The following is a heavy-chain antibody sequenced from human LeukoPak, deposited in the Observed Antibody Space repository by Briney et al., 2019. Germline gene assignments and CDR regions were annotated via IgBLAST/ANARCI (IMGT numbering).Heavy chain of an antibody. D-gene: IGHD2-2*01. V-gene: IGHV3-21*01. CDR1: GFTFSSYS. J-gene: IGHJ3*02. Sequence: GGSLRLSCAASGFTFSSYSMNWVRQAPGKGLEWVSSISSSSSYIYYADSVKGRFTISRDNAKNSLYLQLNSLRAEDTAVYCCARRRYCTSSSCLLERDAFDIWGQGTMVTVFS. CDR2: ISSSSSYI. CDR3: ARRRYCTSSSCLLERDAFDI.